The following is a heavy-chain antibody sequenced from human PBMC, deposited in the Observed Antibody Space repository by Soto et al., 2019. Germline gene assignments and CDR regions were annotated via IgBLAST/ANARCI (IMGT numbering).Heavy chain of an antibody. Sequence: ASVKVSCKASGYTFTSYDINWVRQATGQGLEWMGWMNPNSGNTGYAQKFQGRVTMTRNTSISTAYMELSSLRSEDTAVYYCARDHCSRTSCYIGGMDDWGQGTTVTVSS. CDR1: GYTFTSYD. D-gene: IGHD2-2*02. CDR3: ARDHCSRTSCYIGGMDD. CDR2: MNPNSGNT. V-gene: IGHV1-8*01. J-gene: IGHJ6*02.